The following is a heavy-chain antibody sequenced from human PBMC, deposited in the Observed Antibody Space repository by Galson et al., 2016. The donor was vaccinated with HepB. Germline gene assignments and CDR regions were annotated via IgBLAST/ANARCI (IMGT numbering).Heavy chain of an antibody. D-gene: IGHD2-8*01. Sequence: SLRLSCAGSGVTLSNYVVMWVRQTPGTGLAWVSAMSGGGHTFYADSVKGRFTISRDSPKNTLFLDMNRLRTEDTAIYYRSTNNTTAAMDVWGKGTTVIVSS. V-gene: IGHV3-23*01. CDR1: GVTLSNYV. CDR2: MSGGGHT. CDR3: STNNTTAAMDV. J-gene: IGHJ6*03.